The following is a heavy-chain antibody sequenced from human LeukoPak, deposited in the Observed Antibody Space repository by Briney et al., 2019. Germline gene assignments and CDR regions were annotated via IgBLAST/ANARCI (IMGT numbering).Heavy chain of an antibody. V-gene: IGHV1-3*01. CDR3: ARGSLLVSAVRYFDY. CDR2: INAGNGNT. CDR1: GYTFTSYA. Sequence: ASVKVSYKASGYTFTSYAMHWVRQAPGQRLEWMGWINAGNGNTKYSQKFQGRVTITRDTSASTAYMELSSLRSEDTAVYYCARGSLLVSAVRYFDYWGQGTLVTVSS. D-gene: IGHD5/OR15-5a*01. J-gene: IGHJ4*02.